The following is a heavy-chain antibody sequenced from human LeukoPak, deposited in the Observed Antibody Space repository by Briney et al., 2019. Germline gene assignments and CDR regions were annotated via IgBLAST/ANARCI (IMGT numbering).Heavy chain of an antibody. CDR2: ISGSGGST. Sequence: GGSLRLSCAASGFTFSSYDMSWVRQAPGKGLEWVSAISGSGGSTYYADSVRGRFTISRDNSEKKLYLQMNSLRAEDTAVYYCAKDRHAPGRYCSSTSCLPFDPWGQGTLVTVSS. J-gene: IGHJ5*02. CDR3: AKDRHAPGRYCSSTSCLPFDP. CDR1: GFTFSSYD. V-gene: IGHV3-23*01. D-gene: IGHD2-2*01.